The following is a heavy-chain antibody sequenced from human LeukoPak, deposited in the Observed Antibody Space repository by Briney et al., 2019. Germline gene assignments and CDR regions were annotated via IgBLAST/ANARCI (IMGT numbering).Heavy chain of an antibody. CDR3: ARSLTRGYYYDSSGYYNWFDP. Sequence: ASVKVSCKASGYTFTSYGISWVRQAPGQGLEWMGWISAYNGNTNYAQKLQGRVTMTTDTSTSTAYMELRSLRSHDTAVYYCARSLTRGYYYDSSGYYNWFDPWGQGTLVTVSS. V-gene: IGHV1-18*01. D-gene: IGHD3-22*01. CDR2: ISAYNGNT. J-gene: IGHJ5*02. CDR1: GYTFTSYG.